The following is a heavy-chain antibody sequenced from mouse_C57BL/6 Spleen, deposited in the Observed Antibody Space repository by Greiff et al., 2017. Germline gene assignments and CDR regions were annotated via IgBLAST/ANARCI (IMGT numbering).Heavy chain of an antibody. CDR3: ARKGYGSSSPCDY. D-gene: IGHD1-1*01. Sequence: QVQLQQPGAELVMPGASVKLSCKASGYTFTSYWMHWVKQRPGQGLEWIGEIDPSDSYTNYNQKFKGKSTLTADKSSSTAYMQLISLTSEDSAVYYCARKGYGSSSPCDYWGQGTTLTVSS. CDR2: IDPSDSYT. V-gene: IGHV1-69*01. CDR1: GYTFTSYW. J-gene: IGHJ2*01.